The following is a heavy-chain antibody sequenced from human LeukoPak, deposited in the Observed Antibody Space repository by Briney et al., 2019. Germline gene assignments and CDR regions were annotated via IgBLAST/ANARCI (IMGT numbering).Heavy chain of an antibody. V-gene: IGHV3-11*01. J-gene: IGHJ4*02. CDR3: ARFGRGYSYGSDY. CDR2: ISGNGNTI. Sequence: GGSLRLSCAASGFTFSDFYMSWIRQAPGKGLEWVSYISGNGNTIYYGDSVKGRFTVSRDNAKNSLYVQMDSLRAEDTAVYYCARFGRGYSYGSDYCGQGTLVTVSS. CDR1: GFTFSDFY. D-gene: IGHD5-18*01.